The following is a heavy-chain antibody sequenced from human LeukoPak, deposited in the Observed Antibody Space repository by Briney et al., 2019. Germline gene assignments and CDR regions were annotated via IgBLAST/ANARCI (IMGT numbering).Heavy chain of an antibody. D-gene: IGHD6-6*01. CDR3: ARAGRIAARLRPVDY. J-gene: IGHJ4*02. Sequence: SETLSLTFTVSGDSISSGSYYWSWIRQPAGKGLEWIGRIYTGGSTNYNPSLKSRVTISVDTSKNQFSLKLSSVTAADTAVYYCARAGRIAARLRPVDYWGQGTLVTVSS. V-gene: IGHV4-61*02. CDR1: GDSISSGSYY. CDR2: IYTGGST.